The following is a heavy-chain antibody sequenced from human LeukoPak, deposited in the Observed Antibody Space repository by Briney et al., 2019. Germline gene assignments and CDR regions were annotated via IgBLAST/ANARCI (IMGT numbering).Heavy chain of an antibody. J-gene: IGHJ4*02. D-gene: IGHD1-14*01. V-gene: IGHV3-53*01. CDR2: LYSDGNT. CDR1: GFTVITND. Sequence: AGGSLRPSCAASGFTVITNDMTWVRQAPGKGLEWVSVLYSDGNTKYADSVQGRFTISRDNSKNTLYLEMNSLGPDDTAVYYCARGVEPLAANTLAYWGQGTLVTVSS. CDR3: ARGVEPLAANTLAY.